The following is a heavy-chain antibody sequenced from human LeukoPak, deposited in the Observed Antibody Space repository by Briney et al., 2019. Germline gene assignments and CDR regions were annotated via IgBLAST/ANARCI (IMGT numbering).Heavy chain of an antibody. J-gene: IGHJ3*02. D-gene: IGHD2-2*03. V-gene: IGHV3-21*01. Sequence: GGSLRLSCAASGFTFSSYSMNWVRQAPGKGLEWVSSISSSSSYIYYADSVKGRFTISRDNAKNSLYLQMNSLRAEVTAVYYCARPLFSGYCSSTSCYDAFDIWGQGTMVTVSS. CDR1: GFTFSSYS. CDR3: ARPLFSGYCSSTSCYDAFDI. CDR2: ISSSSSYI.